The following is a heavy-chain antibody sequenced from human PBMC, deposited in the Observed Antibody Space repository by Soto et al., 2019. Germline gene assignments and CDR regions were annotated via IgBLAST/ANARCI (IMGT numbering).Heavy chain of an antibody. V-gene: IGHV3-74*01. Sequence: EEQLVESGGGLVQPGGSLRLSYAASGFTFRNYWMHWVRQAPGKGLVWVSRIKSDGSSISYADSVKGRFTISRDNARNTLYLQMNSLRAEDTAVYYCARGGFSGSGSYIQGDYWGQGTLVTVSS. CDR1: GFTFRNYW. D-gene: IGHD3-10*01. CDR2: IKSDGSSI. J-gene: IGHJ4*02. CDR3: ARGGFSGSGSYIQGDY.